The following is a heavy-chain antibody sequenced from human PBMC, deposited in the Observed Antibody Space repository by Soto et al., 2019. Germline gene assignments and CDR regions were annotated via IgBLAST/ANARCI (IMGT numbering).Heavy chain of an antibody. CDR3: ARDVTNSPDQRDWFDP. Sequence: GGSLRLSCAASGFTFSDYYMSWIRQAPGKGLEWVSYISSSGSTIYYADSVKGRFTISRDNAKNSLYLQMNSLRAEDTAVYYCARDVTNSPDQRDWFDPWGQGTLVTVSS. V-gene: IGHV3-11*01. D-gene: IGHD2-8*01. CDR2: ISSSGSTI. CDR1: GFTFSDYY. J-gene: IGHJ5*02.